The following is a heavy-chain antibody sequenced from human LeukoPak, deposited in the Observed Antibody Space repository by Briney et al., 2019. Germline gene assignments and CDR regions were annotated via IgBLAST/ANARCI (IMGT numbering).Heavy chain of an antibody. CDR1: GGSISSHY. CDR3: ARRVVLLLASWFDP. Sequence: KPSETLSLTCTVSGGSISSHYWSWIRQPPGKGLEWIGYIYYSGSTNYNPSLKSRVTISVDTSKNQFSLKLSSVTAADTAVYYCARRVVLLLASWFDPWGQGTLVTVSS. J-gene: IGHJ5*02. V-gene: IGHV4-59*11. D-gene: IGHD3-10*01. CDR2: IYYSGST.